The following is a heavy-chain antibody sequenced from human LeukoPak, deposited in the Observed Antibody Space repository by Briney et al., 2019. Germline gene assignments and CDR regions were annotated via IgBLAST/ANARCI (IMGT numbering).Heavy chain of an antibody. V-gene: IGHV1-24*01. D-gene: IGHD3-3*01. CDR1: GYTLTELS. CDR3: ASPATSYYDFWSGYYTSDYYGMDV. Sequence: ASVKVSCKVSGYTLTELSMHWVRQAPGKGLEWMGGFDPEDGETIYAQKFQGRVTITRDTSASTAYMELSSLRSEDTAVYYCASPATSYYDFWSGYYTSDYYGMDVWGQGTTVTVSS. CDR2: FDPEDGET. J-gene: IGHJ6*02.